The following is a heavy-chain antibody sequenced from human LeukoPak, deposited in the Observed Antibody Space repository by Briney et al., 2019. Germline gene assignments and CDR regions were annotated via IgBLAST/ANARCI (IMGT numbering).Heavy chain of an antibody. CDR3: ATDPDTTMP. Sequence: PGGSLRLSCAISGSTFSLYSLNWVRQAPGKGPEWISYISSSGSTIYYADSVKGRFTISRDNANNSLYLQMDSLRAEDTAVYYCATDPDTTMPWGQGTLVTVSS. CDR1: GSTFSLYS. V-gene: IGHV3-48*01. J-gene: IGHJ4*02. CDR2: ISSSGSTI. D-gene: IGHD5-18*01.